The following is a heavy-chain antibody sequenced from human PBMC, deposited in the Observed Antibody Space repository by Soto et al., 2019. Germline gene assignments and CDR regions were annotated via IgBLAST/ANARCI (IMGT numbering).Heavy chain of an antibody. Sequence: SLSLTGTVSGGSSSSGGYYWSWILQHPGKGLEWIGYIYYSGSTYYNPSLKSRVTISVDTSKNQFSLKLSSVTAADTAVYYCARSEDIVATINWFDPWGQGTLVTVSS. V-gene: IGHV4-31*03. D-gene: IGHD5-12*01. CDR2: IYYSGST. CDR3: ARSEDIVATINWFDP. J-gene: IGHJ5*02. CDR1: GGSSSSGGYY.